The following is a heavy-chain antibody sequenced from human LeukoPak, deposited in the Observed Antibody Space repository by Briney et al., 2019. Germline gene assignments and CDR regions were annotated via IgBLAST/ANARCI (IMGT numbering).Heavy chain of an antibody. CDR3: GKVAGKWIPDY. CDR2: ISASSSYT. J-gene: IGHJ4*02. CDR1: GSPFSDYY. Sequence: PGGSLRLSCVVPGSPFSDYYMNWIRLSPGKGLDWISYISASSSYTDYADSVKGRFTISRNNSKNTLYIKMRSLSGEDTAVYYCGKVAGKWIPDYWGQGTLVTVSS. D-gene: IGHD1-14*01. V-gene: IGHV3-11*06.